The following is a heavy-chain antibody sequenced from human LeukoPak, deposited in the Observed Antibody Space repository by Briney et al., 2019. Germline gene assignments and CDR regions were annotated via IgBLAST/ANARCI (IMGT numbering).Heavy chain of an antibody. Sequence: PSETLSLTCTVSGGSISSYYWSWIRQPPGKGLEWIGYIYYSGSTNYSPSLKSRVTISVDTSKNQFSLKLSSVTAADTAVYYCARDPALYYYDSSGYYSGYFDYWGQGTLVTVSS. D-gene: IGHD3-22*01. V-gene: IGHV4-59*12. J-gene: IGHJ4*03. CDR2: IYYSGST. CDR1: GGSISSYY. CDR3: ARDPALYYYDSSGYYSGYFDY.